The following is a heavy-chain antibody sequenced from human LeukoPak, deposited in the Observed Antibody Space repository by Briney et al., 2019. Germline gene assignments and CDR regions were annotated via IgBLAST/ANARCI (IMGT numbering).Heavy chain of an antibody. Sequence: GGSLRLSCAASGFTFSTYAMSWVRQAPGKGLEWVSATSGSGGGTYYADSVKGRFTISRDNSKNTLYLQMNSLRAEDTAVYYCAKGLNYGDYDNWGQGTLVTVSS. CDR1: GFTFSTYA. D-gene: IGHD4-17*01. CDR3: AKGLNYGDYDN. CDR2: TSGSGGGT. J-gene: IGHJ4*02. V-gene: IGHV3-23*01.